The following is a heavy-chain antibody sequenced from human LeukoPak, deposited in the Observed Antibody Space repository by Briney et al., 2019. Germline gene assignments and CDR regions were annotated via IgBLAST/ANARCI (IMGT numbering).Heavy chain of an antibody. CDR2: ISYDGSNK. D-gene: IGHD4-17*01. Sequence: GGSLRLSCAASGFTFSSYGMHWVRQAPGKGLEWVAVISYDGSNKYYADSVKGRFTVSRDNSKNTLYLQMKSLRAGDTAFYYCAKGSTVTFASEYFQHWGQGTLVTVSS. CDR1: GFTFSSYG. V-gene: IGHV3-30*18. CDR3: AKGSTVTFASEYFQH. J-gene: IGHJ1*01.